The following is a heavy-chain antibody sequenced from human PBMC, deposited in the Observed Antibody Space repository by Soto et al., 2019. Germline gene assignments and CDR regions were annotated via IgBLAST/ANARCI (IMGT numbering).Heavy chain of an antibody. CDR1: GGSISSYY. V-gene: IGHV4-59*01. J-gene: IGHJ4*02. CDR2: IYYSGST. D-gene: IGHD4-4*01. Sequence: SQTLSLTCTVSGGSISSYYWSWIRQPPGKGLEWIGYIYYSGSTNYNPSLKSRVTISVDTSKNQFSLKLSSVTAADTAVYYCARGLGYSNSKRQTTVAGATQLLYYFDYWGQGTLVTVSS. CDR3: ARGLGYSNSKRQTTVAGATQLLYYFDY.